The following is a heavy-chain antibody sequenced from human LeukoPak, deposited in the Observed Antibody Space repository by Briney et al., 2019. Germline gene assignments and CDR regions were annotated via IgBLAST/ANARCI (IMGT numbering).Heavy chain of an antibody. CDR3: AKPNYYYDSSGRYFDY. CDR1: GFTFSSYA. V-gene: IGHV3-23*01. CDR2: ISGSGGST. D-gene: IGHD3-22*01. J-gene: IGHJ4*02. Sequence: GGSLRLSCAASGFTFSSYAMSRVRQAPGKGLEWVSAISGSGGSTYYADSVKGRFTISRDNSKNTLYLQMNSLRAEDTAVYYCAKPNYYYDSSGRYFDYWGQGTPVTVSS.